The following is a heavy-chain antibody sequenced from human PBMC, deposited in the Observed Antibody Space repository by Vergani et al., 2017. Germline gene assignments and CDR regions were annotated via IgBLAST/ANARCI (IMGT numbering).Heavy chain of an antibody. V-gene: IGHV2-5*04. CDR3: VYRKTECGTTGCFYPFYDYYYMDV. Sequence: QITLKESGPTLVKPTQTLTLTCTFSGFSLNTRGVRVAWIRQPPGKSLDWLALIYWNDDQHYSPSLNNRVTITKDTSKNQVVLTMTNMDYVDTGTYYCVYRKTECGTTGCFYPFYDYYYMDVGGKGTTVTVSS. D-gene: IGHD1-7*01. J-gene: IGHJ6*03. CDR1: GFSLNTRGVR. CDR2: IYWNDDQ.